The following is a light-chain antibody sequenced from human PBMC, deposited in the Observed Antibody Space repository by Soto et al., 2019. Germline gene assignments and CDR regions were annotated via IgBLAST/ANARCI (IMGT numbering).Light chain of an antibody. V-gene: IGKV3-15*01. J-gene: IGKJ1*01. Sequence: IVMTQSPATLSVSPGERATLSCRASQSVGSNLAWYQQKPGQAPRLLIYGSSARATGIPDRLSGSGSGTEFTLTISSLQSEDFAVYYCQQYDNWPKTFGQGTKVDIK. CDR2: GSS. CDR1: QSVGSN. CDR3: QQYDNWPKT.